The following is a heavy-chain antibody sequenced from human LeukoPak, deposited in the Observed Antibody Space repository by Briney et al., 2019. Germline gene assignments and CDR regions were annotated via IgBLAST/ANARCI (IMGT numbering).Heavy chain of an antibody. Sequence: GGSLRLSCAASGFTFSSYSMNWVRQAPGKGLEWVSSISSSSSYIYYADSVKGRFTISRDNAKNSLYLQMNSLRAEDTAVYYCARGPTMIVVGLEYYFDYWGPGTLVTVSS. D-gene: IGHD3-22*01. CDR2: ISSSSSYI. CDR1: GFTFSSYS. J-gene: IGHJ4*02. CDR3: ARGPTMIVVGLEYYFDY. V-gene: IGHV3-21*01.